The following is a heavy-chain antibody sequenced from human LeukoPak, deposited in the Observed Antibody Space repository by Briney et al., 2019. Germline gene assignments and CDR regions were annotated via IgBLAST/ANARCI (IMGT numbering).Heavy chain of an antibody. Sequence: SETLSLTCTVSGYSISSGYYWGWIRQPPGKGLEWIGSIYHSGSTYYNPSLKSRVTISVDTSKNQFSLKLSSVTAADTAVYYCARVLVVDWYFDLWGRGTLVTVSS. J-gene: IGHJ2*01. CDR3: ARVLVVDWYFDL. CDR1: GYSISSGYY. V-gene: IGHV4-38-2*02. D-gene: IGHD2-15*01. CDR2: IYHSGST.